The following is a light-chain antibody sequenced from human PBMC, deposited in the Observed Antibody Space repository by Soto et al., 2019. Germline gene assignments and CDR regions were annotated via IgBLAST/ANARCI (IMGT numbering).Light chain of an antibody. CDR2: AAS. V-gene: IGKV3-20*01. CDR3: QQYGSSSWT. J-gene: IGKJ1*01. CDR1: QSVSSTY. Sequence: EIVLTQSPGTLSSSPGERATLSCRASQSVSSTYLAWYQQKPGQAPRLLISAASNRATGIPDRFSGSGSGTDFALTISRLEHEDFAVYYCQQYGSSSWTFGQGTRVEI.